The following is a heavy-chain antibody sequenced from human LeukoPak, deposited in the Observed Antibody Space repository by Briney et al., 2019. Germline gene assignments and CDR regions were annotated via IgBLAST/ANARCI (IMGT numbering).Heavy chain of an antibody. CDR1: GAPTSSYY. CDR3: ARGSLSGSGWFDP. D-gene: IGHD3-22*01. V-gene: IGHV4-59*01. J-gene: IGHJ5*02. Sequence: SETLSLTCNVSGAPTSSYYWSWIRQPPGKGLEWIGYIYYGGSTNYNPSLTSRVTISVDTSKNQFSLKLSSVTAADTAVYYCARGSLSGSGWFDPWGQGTLVTVSS. CDR2: IYYGGST.